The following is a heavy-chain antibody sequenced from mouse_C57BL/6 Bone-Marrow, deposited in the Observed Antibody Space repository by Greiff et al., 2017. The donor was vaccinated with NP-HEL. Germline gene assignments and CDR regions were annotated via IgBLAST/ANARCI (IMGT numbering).Heavy chain of an antibody. CDR1: GYTFTSYW. CDR3: AGNYGAY. J-gene: IGHJ3*01. Sequence: QVQLQQPGAELVKPGASVKMSCKASGYTFTSYWITWVKQRPGQGLEWIGDIYPGSGSTNSNEKFKSKATLTVDTSSSTAYMQLSSLTSEDTAVYYCAGNYGAYWGQGTLVTVSA. V-gene: IGHV1-55*01. CDR2: IYPGSGST. D-gene: IGHD2-1*01.